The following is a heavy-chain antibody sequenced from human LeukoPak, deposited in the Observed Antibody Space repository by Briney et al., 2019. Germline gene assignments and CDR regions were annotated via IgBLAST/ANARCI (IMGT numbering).Heavy chain of an antibody. CDR3: AKDRAVRGVIEVDY. CDR2: ISYDGSNK. J-gene: IGHJ4*02. Sequence: GGSLRLSCAASGFTFSSYGMHWVRQAPGKGLEWVAVISYDGSNKYYADSVKGRFTISRDNSKNTLYLQINSLRAEDTAVYYCAKDRAVRGVIEVDYWGQGTLVTVSS. CDR1: GFTFSSYG. V-gene: IGHV3-30*18. D-gene: IGHD3-10*01.